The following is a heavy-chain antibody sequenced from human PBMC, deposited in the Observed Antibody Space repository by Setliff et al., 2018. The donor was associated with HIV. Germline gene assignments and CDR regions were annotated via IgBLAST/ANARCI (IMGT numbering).Heavy chain of an antibody. CDR3: ARLEEDYSDSRDHYFDY. CDR1: GFSIGTLGMC. Sequence: SGPTLVNPTQTLTLTCTVSGFSIGTLGMCVGWIRQPPGKALEWLARIDWDDDKYYSTSLRTRLTVSKGTSKSQVVLTMTNMDPVDTATYYCARLEEDYSDSRDHYFDYWGQGTLVTVSS. CDR2: IDWDDDK. J-gene: IGHJ4*02. D-gene: IGHD3-22*01. V-gene: IGHV2-70*11.